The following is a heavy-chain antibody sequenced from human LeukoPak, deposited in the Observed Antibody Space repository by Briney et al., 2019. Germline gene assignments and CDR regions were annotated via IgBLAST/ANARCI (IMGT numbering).Heavy chain of an antibody. J-gene: IGHJ4*02. V-gene: IGHV3-30*18. CDR3: AKDVYDSSGNIDY. CDR2: ISYDGSNK. D-gene: IGHD3-22*01. CDR1: GFTFSSYG. Sequence: GGSLRLSCAASGFTFSSYGMHWVRQAPGKGLEWVAVISYDGSNKYYADSVKGRFTISRDNSKNTLYLQMNSLRAEDTAVYYCAKDVYDSSGNIDYWGQGTLVTVSS.